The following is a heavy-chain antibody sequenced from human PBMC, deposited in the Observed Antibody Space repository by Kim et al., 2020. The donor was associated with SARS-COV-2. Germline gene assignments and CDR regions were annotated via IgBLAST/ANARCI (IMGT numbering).Heavy chain of an antibody. CDR1: GFEFSHHW. CDR2: INPDGSET. V-gene: IGHV3-7*03. Sequence: GGSLRLSCAASGFEFSHHWMNWVRQAPEKGLELVANINPDGSETTYVDSVRGRFTISRDNAKNSLYLQMNSLRDVDTAVYYCARSNYFHNWGQGTLVTVSS. CDR3: ARSNYFHN. J-gene: IGHJ4*02.